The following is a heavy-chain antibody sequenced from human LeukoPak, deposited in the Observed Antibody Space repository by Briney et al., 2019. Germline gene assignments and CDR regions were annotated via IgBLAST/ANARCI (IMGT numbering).Heavy chain of an antibody. Sequence: GGSLRLSCAASAFTFSTYWMTWVRQAPGKGLEWLANINPDGSERYYVDSVKGRFAISRDNTQHSLYLQMNSLRAEDTAVYYCARVWILSGSGSYDCWGQGTLVTVSS. V-gene: IGHV3-7*02. CDR3: ARVWILSGSGSYDC. J-gene: IGHJ4*02. CDR2: INPDGSER. CDR1: AFTFSTYW. D-gene: IGHD3-10*01.